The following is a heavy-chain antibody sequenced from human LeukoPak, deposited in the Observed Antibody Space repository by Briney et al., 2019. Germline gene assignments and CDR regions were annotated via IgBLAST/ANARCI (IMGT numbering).Heavy chain of an antibody. CDR1: GFTFSSYG. J-gene: IGHJ4*02. CDR2: IWYDGSNK. CDR3: ARALGDYFDY. V-gene: IGHV3-33*01. D-gene: IGHD4-17*01. Sequence: GGSLRLSCAASGFTFSSYGMHWVRQAPGKGLEWVAVIWYDGSNKYYADSVKGRFTISRDNAKNSLYLQMNSLRAEDTAVYYCARALGDYFDYWGQGTLVTVSS.